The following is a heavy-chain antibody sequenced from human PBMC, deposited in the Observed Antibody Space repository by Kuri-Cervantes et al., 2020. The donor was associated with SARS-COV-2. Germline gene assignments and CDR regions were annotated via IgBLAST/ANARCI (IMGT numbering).Heavy chain of an antibody. CDR3: AKDANSSSWYYPYYYYHGMDV. CDR2: INPDGSYT. Sequence: GESLKISCAASGFTFSGHWIHWVRQAPGKGLVWVSRINPDGSYTNNADSVKGRFTISRDNAKNSLYLQMNSLRAEDTAVYYCAKDANSSSWYYPYYYYHGMDVWGQGTTVTVSS. J-gene: IGHJ6*02. D-gene: IGHD6-13*01. V-gene: IGHV3-74*01. CDR1: GFTFSGHW.